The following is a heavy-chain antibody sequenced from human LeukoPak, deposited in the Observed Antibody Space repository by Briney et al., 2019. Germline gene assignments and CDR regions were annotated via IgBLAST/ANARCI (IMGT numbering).Heavy chain of an antibody. J-gene: IGHJ5*02. Sequence: GGSLRLPCAASGFSLWTSGIHWVRQAPGKGLEWLSLTTHDGMYTNYADSVKGRFPISTDTTKNTVYLQMNSLRPEDTAVYYCTKGGGISANPLDPWGQGTLVIVSS. D-gene: IGHD4-23*01. V-gene: IGHV3-30*18. CDR2: TTHDGMYT. CDR1: GFSLWTSG. CDR3: TKGGGISANPLDP.